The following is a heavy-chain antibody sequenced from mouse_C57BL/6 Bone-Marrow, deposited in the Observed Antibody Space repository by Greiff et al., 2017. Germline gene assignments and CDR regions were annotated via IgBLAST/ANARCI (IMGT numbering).Heavy chain of an antibody. CDR3: ARPYYSNYWYFDV. V-gene: IGHV1-55*01. J-gene: IGHJ1*03. Sequence: VQLQQSGAELVKPGASVKMSCKASGYTFTSYWITWVKQRPGQGLEWIGDIYPGSGSTNKNEKFKSNATLTVDTSSSTAYMQLSRLTSEDSSVYYCARPYYSNYWYFDVWGTVTTVTVSS. D-gene: IGHD2-5*01. CDR1: GYTFTSYW. CDR2: IYPGSGST.